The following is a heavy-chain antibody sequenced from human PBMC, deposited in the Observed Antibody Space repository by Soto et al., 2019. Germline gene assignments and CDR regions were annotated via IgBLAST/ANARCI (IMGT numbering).Heavy chain of an antibody. D-gene: IGHD2-21*02. Sequence: ALVKVSCKASGYTFTSYAMHWVRQAPGQRLEWMGWINAGNGNTKYSQKFQGRVTITRDTSASTAYMELSSLRSEDTAMYYCARGLVPGLDPHYFDYWGQGTLVTVSS. V-gene: IGHV1-3*01. CDR2: INAGNGNT. CDR3: ARGLVPGLDPHYFDY. J-gene: IGHJ4*02. CDR1: GYTFTSYA.